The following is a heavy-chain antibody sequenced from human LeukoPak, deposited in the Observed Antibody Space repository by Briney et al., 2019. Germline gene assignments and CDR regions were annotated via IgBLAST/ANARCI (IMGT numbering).Heavy chain of an antibody. CDR1: GGSISSYY. V-gene: IGHV4-59*01. J-gene: IGHJ5*02. D-gene: IGHD2-21*01. CDR2: IYYSGST. Sequence: SETLSLTCTVSGGSISSYYWSWIRQPPGRGLEWIGYIYYSGSTNYNPSLKSRVTISVDTSKNQFSLKLSSVTAADTAVYYCARLLPVRYNWFDPWGQGTLVTVSS. CDR3: ARLLPVRYNWFDP.